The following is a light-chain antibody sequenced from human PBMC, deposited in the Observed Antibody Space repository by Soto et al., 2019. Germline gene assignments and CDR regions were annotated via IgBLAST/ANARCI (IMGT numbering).Light chain of an antibody. Sequence: DIQMTQSPSTLSASVGDRVTITCRASQSISIWLAWYQQKPGKAPKLLIYAASSLESGVPSRFSGSGSGTEFTLTISRLQPDDFATYYCQQYYNYWTFGQGTMVEIK. CDR1: QSISIW. CDR3: QQYYNYWT. V-gene: IGKV1-5*01. CDR2: AAS. J-gene: IGKJ1*01.